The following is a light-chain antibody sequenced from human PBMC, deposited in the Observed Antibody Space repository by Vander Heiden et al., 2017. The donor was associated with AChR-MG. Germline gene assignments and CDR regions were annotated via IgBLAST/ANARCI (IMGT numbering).Light chain of an antibody. J-gene: IGKJ2*01. V-gene: IGKV2-28*01. CDR3: MQALQTPSYT. CDR2: LGS. CDR1: QSLLHSNGYNY. Sequence: STNSLPVTPGEPASISCRSSQSLLHSNGYNYLDWYLQKPGQSPQLLIYLGSNRASGVPDRFSGSGSGTDFTLKISRVEAEDVGVYYCMQALQTPSYTFGQGTKLEIK.